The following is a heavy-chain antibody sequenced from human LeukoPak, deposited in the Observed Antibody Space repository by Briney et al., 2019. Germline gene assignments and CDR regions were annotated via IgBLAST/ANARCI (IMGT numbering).Heavy chain of an antibody. V-gene: IGHV1-2*02. D-gene: IGHD6-19*01. CDR1: GYTCTGYY. Sequence: ASVKVSCKASGYTCTGYYMHWVRQAPGQGLEWMGWINPNSGGTNYAQKFQGRVTMTRDTSISTAYMELSRLRSDDTAVYYCASLPGIAVAGDEYYFDYWGQGTLVTVSS. CDR2: INPNSGGT. J-gene: IGHJ4*02. CDR3: ASLPGIAVAGDEYYFDY.